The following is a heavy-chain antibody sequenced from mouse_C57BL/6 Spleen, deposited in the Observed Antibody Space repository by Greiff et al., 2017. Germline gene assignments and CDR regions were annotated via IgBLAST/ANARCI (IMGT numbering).Heavy chain of an antibody. CDR2: IYPSDSET. CDR1: GYTFTSYW. J-gene: IGHJ3*01. CDR3: ARGDYYGAWFAY. V-gene: IGHV1-61*01. D-gene: IGHD1-1*01. Sequence: QVQLQQPGAELVRPGSSVKLSCKPSGYTFTSYWMDWVKQRPGQGLEWIGNIYPSDSETHYNQKFKDKATLTVDKSSSTAYMQLSSLTSEDSAVYYCARGDYYGAWFAYWGQGTLVTVSA.